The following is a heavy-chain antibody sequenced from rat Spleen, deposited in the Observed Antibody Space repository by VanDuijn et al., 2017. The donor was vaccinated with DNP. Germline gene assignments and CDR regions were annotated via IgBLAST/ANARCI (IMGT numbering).Heavy chain of an antibody. CDR2: ISTGGDDT. Sequence: EVLLMESDGGLVQPGRPLKLSCAASGFTFTNYGMAWVRQTPTKGLEWVASISTGGDDTYYRDSVKGRFSISRDNAKNTQYLQMDSLRSEDTATYYCARGYDGYDYWGQGVMVTVSS. CDR1: GFTFTNYG. J-gene: IGHJ2*01. CDR3: ARGYDGYDY. V-gene: IGHV5S14*01. D-gene: IGHD1-12*03.